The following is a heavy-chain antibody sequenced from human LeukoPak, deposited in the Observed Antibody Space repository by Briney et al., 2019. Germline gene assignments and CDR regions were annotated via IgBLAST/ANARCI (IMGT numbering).Heavy chain of an antibody. D-gene: IGHD3-22*01. V-gene: IGHV3-48*02. Sequence: PGRSLRLSCAASGFTFSSYSMNWVRQAPGKGLEWVSYISSSSSTIYYADSVKGRFTISRDNAKNSLYLQMNSLRDEDTAVYYCARDLNYYDSSGYYYTLDYWGQGTLVTVSS. CDR3: ARDLNYYDSSGYYYTLDY. J-gene: IGHJ4*02. CDR1: GFTFSSYS. CDR2: ISSSSSTI.